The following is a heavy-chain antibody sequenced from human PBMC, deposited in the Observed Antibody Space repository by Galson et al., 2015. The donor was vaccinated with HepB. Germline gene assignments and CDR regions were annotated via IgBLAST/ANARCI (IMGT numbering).Heavy chain of an antibody. CDR3: SRGRWVTTYAMDV. J-gene: IGHJ6*02. V-gene: IGHV3-7*01. CDR1: GFTFSTYW. CDR2: IKQDGSDK. Sequence: SLRLSCAASGFTFSTYWMSWVRQAPGKGLEWVANIKQDGSDKYYVDSVKGRFTISRDDAKNSLYLQMNGLRAEDTAIYYCSRGRWVTTYAMDVWGQGTTVTVSS. D-gene: IGHD2-21*02.